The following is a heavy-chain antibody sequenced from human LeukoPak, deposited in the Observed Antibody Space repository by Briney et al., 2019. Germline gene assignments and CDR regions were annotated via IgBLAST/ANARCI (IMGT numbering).Heavy chain of an antibody. D-gene: IGHD1-26*01. CDR3: ATSGFDY. CDR2: FDPEDGET. V-gene: IGHV1-24*01. Sequence: GASVKVSCKVSGYTLTELSMHWVRQAPGKGLEWMGGFDPEDGETIYAQKFQGRVTMTADTSTDTAYMELSSLRSEDTAVYYCATSGFDYWGQGTLVTVSS. J-gene: IGHJ4*02. CDR1: GYTLTELS.